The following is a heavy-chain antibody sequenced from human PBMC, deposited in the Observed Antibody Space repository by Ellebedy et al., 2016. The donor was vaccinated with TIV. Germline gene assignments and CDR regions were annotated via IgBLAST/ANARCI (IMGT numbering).Heavy chain of an antibody. J-gene: IGHJ4*02. CDR2: IDWDDDK. Sequence: SGPTLVKPTQTLTLTCTFSGFSLSTSRMSVSWIRQPPGEALERLARIDWDDDKYYSTSLRTRLAISKDTSTNQVVLTMTNMDPVDTATYYCARTDGSGWAFDYWGQGTLVSVSS. V-gene: IGHV2-70*11. D-gene: IGHD6-19*01. CDR3: ARTDGSGWAFDY. CDR1: GFSLSTSRMS.